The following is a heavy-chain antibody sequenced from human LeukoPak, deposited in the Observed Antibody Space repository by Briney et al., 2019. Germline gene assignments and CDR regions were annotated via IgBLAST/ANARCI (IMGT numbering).Heavy chain of an antibody. J-gene: IGHJ4*02. V-gene: IGHV4-59*01. Sequence: PSETLSLTCTVSGGSISSYYWSWIRQSPGKGLEWIGYIYYSGSTNYNPSLTSRVTISVDTSKNQFSLKLSSVTAADTAVYYCAISYGDYPFDYWGQGTLVTVSS. CDR3: AISYGDYPFDY. D-gene: IGHD4-17*01. CDR1: GGSISSYY. CDR2: IYYSGST.